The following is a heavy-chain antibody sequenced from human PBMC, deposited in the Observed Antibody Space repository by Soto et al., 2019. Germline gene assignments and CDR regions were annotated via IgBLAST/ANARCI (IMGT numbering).Heavy chain of an antibody. CDR1: GGSISSGGYY. Sequence: QVQLQESGPGLVKPSQTLSLTCTVSGGSISSGGYYWSWIRQHPGKGLEWIGYIYYSGSTYYNPSLKSRVTISVDTSKNQFSMKLSSVTAADTAVYYCTRGLSNPGWFDPWGQGTLVTVSS. V-gene: IGHV4-31*03. CDR2: IYYSGST. D-gene: IGHD4-4*01. CDR3: TRGLSNPGWFDP. J-gene: IGHJ5*02.